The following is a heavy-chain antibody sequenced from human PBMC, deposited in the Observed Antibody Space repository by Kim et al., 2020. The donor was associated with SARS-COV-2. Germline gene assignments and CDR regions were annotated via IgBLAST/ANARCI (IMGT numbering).Heavy chain of an antibody. Sequence: YYADSVKGRFTISRNNSKNTLYLQMSSLRAEDTAVYYCVRGTPEAWRDDYWGQGTLVTVSS. CDR3: VRGTPEAWRDDY. V-gene: IGHV3-64D*06. D-gene: IGHD3-16*01. J-gene: IGHJ4*02.